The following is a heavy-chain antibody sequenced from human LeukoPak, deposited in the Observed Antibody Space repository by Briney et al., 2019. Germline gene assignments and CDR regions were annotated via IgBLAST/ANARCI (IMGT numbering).Heavy chain of an antibody. CDR2: INPNSGGT. D-gene: IGHD6-13*01. J-gene: IGHJ4*02. V-gene: IGHV1-2*02. Sequence: ASVKVSCKACGYTFTGYYMHWVRQAPGQGLEWMGWINPNSGGTDYAQKFQGRVTMTRDTSISTAYMELSRLRSDDTAVYYCARARHVIAAAGIGYWGQGTLVTVSS. CDR3: ARARHVIAAAGIGY. CDR1: GYTFTGYY.